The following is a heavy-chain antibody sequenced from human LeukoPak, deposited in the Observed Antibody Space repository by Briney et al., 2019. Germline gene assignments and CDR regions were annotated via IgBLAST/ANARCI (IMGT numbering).Heavy chain of an antibody. CDR3: ARDQRYDFWSGFYAVDY. Sequence: GGSLRLSCVASGFTFSSYEMNWVRQAPGKGLEWISYISSSGSSIHYADSVKGRFTISRGNARNSLYLQMNSLRAEDTAVYYCARDQRYDFWSGFYAVDYWGQGILLTVSS. CDR1: GFTFSSYE. J-gene: IGHJ4*02. V-gene: IGHV3-48*03. D-gene: IGHD3-3*01. CDR2: ISSSGSSI.